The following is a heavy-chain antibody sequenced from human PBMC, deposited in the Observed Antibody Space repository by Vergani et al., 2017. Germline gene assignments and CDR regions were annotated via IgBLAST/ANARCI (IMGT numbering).Heavy chain of an antibody. D-gene: IGHD1-1*01. CDR3: ATKSCGTPGCQIGYFRE. CDR1: GFTSSYYG. J-gene: IGHJ1*01. CDR2: ISYDGTQK. Sequence: QVHLVGSGGGVVKPGRSLRLSCVVPGFTSSYYGMPWVRQAPGKGLAWVAVISYDGTQKYYADSAKGRFTISRENSKSTLYLQMNSLRTEDTAVYYCATKSCGTPGCQIGYFREWGQGTLVTVSS. V-gene: IGHV3-30*03.